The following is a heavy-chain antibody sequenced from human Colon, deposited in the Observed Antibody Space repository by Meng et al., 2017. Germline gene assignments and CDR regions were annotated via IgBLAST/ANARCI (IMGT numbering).Heavy chain of an antibody. J-gene: IGHJ5*02. CDR2: IIPIFGTA. V-gene: IGHV1-69*01. CDR3: ARVLRGDCSSTSCYAIPSGWFDP. CDR1: GGTFRSYA. Sequence: QGLLLYAGAGSNRPGSSWKVPCKASGGTFRSYAISWVRQAPGQGLEWMGGIIPIFGTANYAQKFQGRVTITADESTSTAYMELSSLRSEDTAVYYCARVLRGDCSSTSCYAIPSGWFDPWGQGTLVTVSS. D-gene: IGHD2-2*01.